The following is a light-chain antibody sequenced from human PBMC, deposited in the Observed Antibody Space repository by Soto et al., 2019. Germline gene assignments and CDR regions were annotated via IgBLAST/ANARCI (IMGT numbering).Light chain of an antibody. V-gene: IGLV1-36*01. CDR1: SSNIGSNA. Sequence: QSVLTQPPSVSDAPRQRVTISCSGSSSNIGSNAVNWYQQLPGTAPKLLIYYDDLRPSGVSDRFSGSKSGTSASLAISGLQSEDEADYYCAAWDDSLNGWVFGGGTKLTVL. J-gene: IGLJ3*02. CDR3: AAWDDSLNGWV. CDR2: YDD.